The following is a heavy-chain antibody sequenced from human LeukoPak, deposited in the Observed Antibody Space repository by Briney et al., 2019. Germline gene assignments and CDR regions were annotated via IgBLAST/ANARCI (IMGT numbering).Heavy chain of an antibody. Sequence: PGGSLRLSCAASGFTVHSNYMSWGRQAPGKGLEWVSVIDRSGVTHYADSVKGRFTISRDNSKNTLYLQMNSLRAEDTGVYYCAKDYRAHPLRPNWLDPWGQGTLVTVSS. CDR2: IDRSGVT. V-gene: IGHV3-53*01. J-gene: IGHJ5*02. D-gene: IGHD1-26*01. CDR3: AKDYRAHPLRPNWLDP. CDR1: GFTVHSNY.